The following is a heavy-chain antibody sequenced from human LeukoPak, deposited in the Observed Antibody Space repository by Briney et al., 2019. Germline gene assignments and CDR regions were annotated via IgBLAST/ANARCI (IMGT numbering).Heavy chain of an antibody. Sequence: PGGSLRLSCAASGFTFSSYSMNWVRQAPGKGLEWVAFIRYDGSNKYYADSVKGRFTISRDNSKNTLYLQMNSLRAEDTAVYYCAKVKYYYDSSGFDYWGQGTLVTVSS. CDR2: IRYDGSNK. V-gene: IGHV3-30*02. J-gene: IGHJ4*02. CDR3: AKVKYYYDSSGFDY. D-gene: IGHD3-22*01. CDR1: GFTFSSYS.